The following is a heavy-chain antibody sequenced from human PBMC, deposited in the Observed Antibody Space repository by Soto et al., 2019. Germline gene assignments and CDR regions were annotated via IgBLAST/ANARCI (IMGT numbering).Heavy chain of an antibody. V-gene: IGHV1-69*13. Sequence: SVKVSCKASGGTFSSYAISWVRQAPGQGLEWMGGIIPIFGTANYAQKFQGRVTITADESTSTAYMELSSLRSEDTAVYYCARENWKLYYYDSSGYYPGDIWGQGTMVT. D-gene: IGHD3-22*01. CDR1: GGTFSSYA. CDR3: ARENWKLYYYDSSGYYPGDI. CDR2: IIPIFGTA. J-gene: IGHJ3*02.